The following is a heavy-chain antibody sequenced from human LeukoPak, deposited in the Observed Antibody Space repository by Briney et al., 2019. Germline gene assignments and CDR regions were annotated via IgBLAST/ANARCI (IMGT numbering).Heavy chain of an antibody. D-gene: IGHD6-13*01. V-gene: IGHV4-59*11. CDR3: ARSPGFGSSWYDY. CDR2: IYYSGST. Sequence: SETLSLTCTVSGGSISSHYWSWIRQPPGKGLEWIGYIYYSGSTNYNPSLKSRVTISVDTSKNQFSLKLSSVTAADTAVYYCARSPGFGSSWYDYWGQGTLVTVSS. J-gene: IGHJ4*02. CDR1: GGSISSHY.